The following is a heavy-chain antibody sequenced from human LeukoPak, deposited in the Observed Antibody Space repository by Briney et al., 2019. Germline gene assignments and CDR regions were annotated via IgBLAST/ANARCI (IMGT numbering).Heavy chain of an antibody. CDR3: ARGGMTTVPVDY. CDR2: IYYGGST. D-gene: IGHD4-17*01. V-gene: IGHV4-59*01. CDR1: GGSISTYY. Sequence: SETLSLTCTVSGGSISTYYWSWIRQPPGKGLEWIGYIYYGGSTNYNPSLKSRVTISVDTSKNQFSLKLSFVTAADTAVYYCARGGMTTVPVDYWGQGTLVTVSS. J-gene: IGHJ4*02.